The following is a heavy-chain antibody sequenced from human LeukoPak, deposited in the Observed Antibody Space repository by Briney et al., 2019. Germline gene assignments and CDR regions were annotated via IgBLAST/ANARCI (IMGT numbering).Heavy chain of an antibody. CDR1: GFTFSSYG. Sequence: GGTLRLSCAASGFTFSSYGMSWVRQAPGKGLEWVSAISGSGGSTYYADSVKGRFTISRDNSKNTLYLQMNSLRAGDTAVYYCAKDRYYDSSGHDYWGQGTLVTVSS. V-gene: IGHV3-23*01. CDR3: AKDRYYDSSGHDY. CDR2: ISGSGGST. D-gene: IGHD3-22*01. J-gene: IGHJ4*02.